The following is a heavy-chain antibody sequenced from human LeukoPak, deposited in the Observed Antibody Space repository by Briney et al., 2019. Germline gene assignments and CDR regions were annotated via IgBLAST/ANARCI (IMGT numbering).Heavy chain of an antibody. CDR1: GGSISSYY. CDR2: IYTSGST. J-gene: IGHJ4*02. V-gene: IGHV4-4*07. D-gene: IGHD3-10*01. CDR3: AREFTMVRGVITYFDY. Sequence: SETLSLTCTVSGGSISSYYWSWIRQPAGKGLEWIGRIYTSGSTNYNSSLKSRVTMSVDTSKNQFSLKLSSVTAADTAVYYCAREFTMVRGVITYFDYWGQGTLVTVSS.